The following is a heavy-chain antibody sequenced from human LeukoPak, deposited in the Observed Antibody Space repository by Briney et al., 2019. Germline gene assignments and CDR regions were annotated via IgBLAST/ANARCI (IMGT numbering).Heavy chain of an antibody. CDR1: GGSISSYY. CDR2: IYYTGST. V-gene: IGHV4-59*01. CDR3: ARVVYSGYDFRGAMDV. Sequence: SESLSLTCTISGGSISSYYWSWIRQPPGKGLEWIGYIYYTGSTNHNPSLKSRVTISVDTSKNQFSLKLSSVTAADTAVYYCARVVYSGYDFRGAMDVWGKGTTVTVSS. J-gene: IGHJ6*03. D-gene: IGHD5-12*01.